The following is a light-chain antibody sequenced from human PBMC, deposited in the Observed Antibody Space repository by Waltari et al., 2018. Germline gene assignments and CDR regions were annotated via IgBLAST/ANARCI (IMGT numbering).Light chain of an antibody. J-gene: IGKJ1*01. CDR1: QSVSSSY. CDR3: QQYCGSRWT. Sequence: EIVLTQSPGTLSLSPGERATLSCRASQSVSSSYLAWYQQKPGQAPRLLIYGAYSRATGIPDRFSGSGSGTDFTLTISRREPEDFAVYYCQQYCGSRWTFGQGTKVEIK. V-gene: IGKV3-20*01. CDR2: GAY.